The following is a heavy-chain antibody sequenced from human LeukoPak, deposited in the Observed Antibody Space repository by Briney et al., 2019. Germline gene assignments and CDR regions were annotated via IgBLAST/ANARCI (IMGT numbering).Heavy chain of an antibody. V-gene: IGHV4-61*02. CDR1: GASISSGSYY. Sequence: SKTPSLTCTVAGASISSGSYYWSWIRQPAGKGLEWIGRIYTSGSTNYNPSLKSRVTISEDTSKHHSSLNLTSVPPADTPVYYCARHPRAFGVGGGYFASSGQGNLVTVSS. CDR3: ARHPRAFGVGGGYFAS. D-gene: IGHD3-3*01. J-gene: IGHJ4*02. CDR2: IYTSGST.